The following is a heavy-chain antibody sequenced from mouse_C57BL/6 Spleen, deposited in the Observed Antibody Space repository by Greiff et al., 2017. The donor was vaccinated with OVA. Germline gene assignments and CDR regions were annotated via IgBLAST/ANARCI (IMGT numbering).Heavy chain of an antibody. V-gene: IGHV5-9-1*02. CDR2: LSSGGDYI. CDR3: TRGGYYDAMDY. CDR1: GFTFSSYA. J-gene: IGHJ4*01. D-gene: IGHD2-2*01. Sequence: EVMLVESGAGLVKPGGSLKLSCAASGFTFSSYAMSWVRQTPEKRLEWVAYLSSGGDYIYYADTVKGRFTISRDNAGNTLYLQMSSLKSEDTAMYYCTRGGYYDAMDYWGQGTSVTVSS.